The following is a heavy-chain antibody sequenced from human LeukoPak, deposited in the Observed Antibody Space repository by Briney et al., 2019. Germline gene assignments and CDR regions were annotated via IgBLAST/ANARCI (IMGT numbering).Heavy chain of an antibody. CDR3: ARGDHDFWSGYYANDY. Sequence: SETLSLTCAVYGGSFSGYYWSWIRQPPGKGLEWIGEINHSGSTNYNPSLKSRVTISVDTSKNQFSLKLSSVTAADTAVYYCARGDHDFWSGYYANDYWGQGTLVTVSS. J-gene: IGHJ4*02. V-gene: IGHV4-34*01. CDR2: INHSGST. D-gene: IGHD3-3*01. CDR1: GGSFSGYY.